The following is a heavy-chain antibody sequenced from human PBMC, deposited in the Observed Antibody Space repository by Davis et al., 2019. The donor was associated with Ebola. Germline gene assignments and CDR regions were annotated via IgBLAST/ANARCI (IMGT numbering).Heavy chain of an antibody. D-gene: IGHD4-17*01. Sequence: SETLSLTCTVSGGSISSYYWSWIRQPPGKGLEWIGYIYYSGSTNYNPSLKSRATISVDTSKNQFSLKLSSVTAADTAVYYCARGSSTYYGDYPFDYWGQGTLVTVSS. CDR2: IYYSGST. CDR3: ARGSSTYYGDYPFDY. V-gene: IGHV4-59*01. J-gene: IGHJ4*02. CDR1: GGSISSYY.